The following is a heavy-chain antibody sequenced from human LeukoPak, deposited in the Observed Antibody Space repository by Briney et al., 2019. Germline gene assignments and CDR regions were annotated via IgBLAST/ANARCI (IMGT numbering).Heavy chain of an antibody. V-gene: IGHV3-74*03. J-gene: IGHJ4*02. CDR1: GFTFSSYW. CDR2: INSDGSSI. CDR3: AREGRVSGYDFDC. Sequence: SGGSLRLSCAASGFTFSSYWMHWVRHAPGKGLVWVSRINSDGSSITYADSVKGRFTISRDNAKNTLYLQMNSLRVEDTAVYYCAREGRVSGYDFDCWGQGTPVTVSS. D-gene: IGHD5-12*01.